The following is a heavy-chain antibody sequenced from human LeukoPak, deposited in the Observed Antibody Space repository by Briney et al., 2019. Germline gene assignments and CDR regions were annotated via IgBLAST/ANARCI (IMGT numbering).Heavy chain of an antibody. D-gene: IGHD3-3*01. V-gene: IGHV4-30-2*01. CDR1: NGSISNDY. CDR2: IYHSGST. CDR3: ARTDYDFWSGSDY. Sequence: SETLSLTCTVSNGSISNDYWSWIRQPPGKGLEWIGYIYHSGSTYYNPSLKSRVTISVDRSKNQFSLKLSSVTAADTAVYYCARTDYDFWSGSDYWGQGTLVTVSS. J-gene: IGHJ4*02.